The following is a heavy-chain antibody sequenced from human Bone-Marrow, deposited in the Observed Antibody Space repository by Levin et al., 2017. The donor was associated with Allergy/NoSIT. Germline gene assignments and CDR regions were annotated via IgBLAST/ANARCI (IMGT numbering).Heavy chain of an antibody. CDR2: ISWDGGRI. Sequence: GGSLRLSCATSGFTFDDFEMHWVRQGPGKGLEWVAGISWDGGRIAYADSVRGRFTISRDYAKKSLYLQMTSLRPDDTGFYFCAKDILIAASHSSVGVFDYWGQGVLVTVSS. J-gene: IGHJ4*02. CDR3: AKDILIAASHSSVGVFDY. V-gene: IGHV3-9*01. D-gene: IGHD6-13*01. CDR1: GFTFDDFE.